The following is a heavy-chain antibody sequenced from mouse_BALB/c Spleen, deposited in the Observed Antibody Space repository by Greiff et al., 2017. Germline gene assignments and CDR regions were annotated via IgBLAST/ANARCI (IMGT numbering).Heavy chain of an antibody. CDR2: ISSGSSTI. V-gene: IGHV5-17*02. J-gene: IGHJ2*01. D-gene: IGHD1-1*01. CDR3: ARSDYYGSRYFDY. CDR1: GFTFSSFG. Sequence: EVQLQESGGGLVQPGGSRKLSCAASGFTFSSFGMHWVRQAPEKGLEWVAYISSGSSTIYYADTVKGRFTISRDNPKNTLFLQMTSLRSEDTAMYYCARSDYYGSRYFDYWGQGTTLTVSS.